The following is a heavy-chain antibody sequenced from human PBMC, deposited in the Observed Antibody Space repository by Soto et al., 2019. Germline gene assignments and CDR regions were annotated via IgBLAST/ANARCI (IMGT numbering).Heavy chain of an antibody. CDR1: GFTFDDYA. CDR3: VKGTSSSWSDAFDI. D-gene: IGHD6-13*01. V-gene: IGHV3-9*01. J-gene: IGHJ3*02. Sequence: EVQLVESGGGLVQPGRSLRLSCAASGFTFDDYAMHWVRQAPGQGLEWVSGISWNSGSIGYADSVKGRFNISRDNSKNSLYLQMNILIAEDTALYYCVKGTSSSWSDAFDIWGQGTMVTVSS. CDR2: ISWNSGSI.